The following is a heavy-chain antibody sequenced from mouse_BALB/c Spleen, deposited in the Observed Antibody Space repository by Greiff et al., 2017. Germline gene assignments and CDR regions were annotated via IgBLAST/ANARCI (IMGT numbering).Heavy chain of an antibody. CDR1: GYTFTSYW. Sequence: QVQLQQSGAELAKPGASVKMSCKASGYTFTSYWMHWVKQRPGQGLEWIGYINPSTGYTEYNQKFKDKATLTADKSSSTAYMQLSSLTSEDSAVYYCARYDFFADWGQGTLVTVSA. J-gene: IGHJ3*01. CDR3: ARYDFFAD. CDR2: INPSTGYT. V-gene: IGHV1-7*01. D-gene: IGHD2-4*01.